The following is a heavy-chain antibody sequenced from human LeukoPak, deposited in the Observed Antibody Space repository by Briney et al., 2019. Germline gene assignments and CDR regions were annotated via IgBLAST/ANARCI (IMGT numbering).Heavy chain of an antibody. CDR2: ISWNSGSI. D-gene: IGHD2-2*02. CDR1: GFTFDDYA. J-gene: IGHJ4*02. Sequence: GGSLRLSCAASGFTFDDYAMHWVRQAPGKGLEWVSGISWNSGSIGYADSVKGRFTISRDNAKNSLYLQMNSLRAEDTALYYCAKVYCSSTSCYRGEGYFDYWGQGTLVTVSS. CDR3: AKVYCSSTSCYRGEGYFDY. V-gene: IGHV3-9*01.